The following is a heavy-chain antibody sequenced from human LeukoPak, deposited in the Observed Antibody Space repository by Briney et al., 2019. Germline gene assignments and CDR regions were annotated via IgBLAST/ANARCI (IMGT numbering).Heavy chain of an antibody. CDR2: ISAYNDNT. J-gene: IGHJ4*02. Sequence: GASVKVSCKASGYTFTSYGISWVRQAPGQGLEWMEWISAYNDNTNYAQKLQGRVTMTTDTSTSTAYMELRSLRSDDTAVYYCAREITMFRGVTNDYWGQGTMVTVSS. CDR1: GYTFTSYG. D-gene: IGHD3-10*01. CDR3: AREITMFRGVTNDY. V-gene: IGHV1-18*01.